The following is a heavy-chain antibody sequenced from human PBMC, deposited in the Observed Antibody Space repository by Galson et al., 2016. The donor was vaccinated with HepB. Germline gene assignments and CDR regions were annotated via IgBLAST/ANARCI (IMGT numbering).Heavy chain of an antibody. V-gene: IGHV1-18*01. J-gene: IGHJ5*02. D-gene: IGHD3-22*01. CDR2: ISAYNGNT. CDR3: ARSQGYDSSGYGWFDP. CDR1: GYTFTSYG. Sequence: SVKVSCKASGYTFTSYGISWVRQAPGQGLEWMGWISAYNGNTNYAQKLQGRVTMTTDTSTSTAYMELRSLRSDDTAVYYCARSQGYDSSGYGWFDPWGQGTLVTVSS.